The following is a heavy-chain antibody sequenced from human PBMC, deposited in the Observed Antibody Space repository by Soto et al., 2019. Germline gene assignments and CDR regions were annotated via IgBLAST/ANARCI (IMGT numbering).Heavy chain of an antibody. J-gene: IGHJ5*02. CDR1: GGSISSGAYY. V-gene: IGHV4-31*03. CDR3: ARVSATGTRWFDP. CDR2: ISHRGTA. Sequence: SETLSLTCTVSGGSISSGAYYWGWIRQHPGKGLEWIGYISHRGTAYYTPSLKSRVSLSVDPSKSQFSLDVTSLTAADTAVYYCARVSATGTRWFDPWGPGTLVTVSS. D-gene: IGHD6-13*01.